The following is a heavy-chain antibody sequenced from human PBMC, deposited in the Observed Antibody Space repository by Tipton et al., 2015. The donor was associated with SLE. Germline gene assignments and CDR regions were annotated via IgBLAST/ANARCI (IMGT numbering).Heavy chain of an antibody. J-gene: IGHJ4*02. CDR2: IYYSGST. CDR1: GGSISSYY. Sequence: TLSLTCTVSGGSISSYYWSWIRQPPGKGLEWIGYIYYSGSTNYNPSLKSRVTISVDTSKNQFSLKLSSVTAADTAVYYCAGSTSGDYFDYWGQGTLVTVSS. D-gene: IGHD1-26*01. CDR3: AGSTSGDYFDY. V-gene: IGHV4-59*01.